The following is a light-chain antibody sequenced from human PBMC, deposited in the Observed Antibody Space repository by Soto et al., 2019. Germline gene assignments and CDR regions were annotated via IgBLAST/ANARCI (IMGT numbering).Light chain of an antibody. V-gene: IGLV1-44*01. Sequence: QSVLTQPPSASGTPGQRVIISCSGSNSNIGTYTVNWYQQLPGTAPKLLIYTDYQRPSGVPDRFSGSRSGTSASLAISGLQSEDEADYYCASWDGSLSGGVFGGGTKVTVL. J-gene: IGLJ3*02. CDR2: TDY. CDR1: NSNIGTYT. CDR3: ASWDGSLSGGV.